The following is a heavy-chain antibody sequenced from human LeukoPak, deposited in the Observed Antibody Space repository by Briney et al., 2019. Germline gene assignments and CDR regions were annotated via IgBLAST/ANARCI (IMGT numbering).Heavy chain of an antibody. J-gene: IGHJ4*02. V-gene: IGHV3-30*02. D-gene: IGHD3-22*01. CDR2: IWYDGSNN. CDR1: GFTFSSYG. CDR3: AKDILHYDSSGYYPDY. Sequence: GGSLRLSCAASGFTFSSYGMHWVRQVPGKGLEWVAVIWYDGSNNCYADSVKGRFTISRDNSKNTLYLQMNSLRAEDTAVYYCAKDILHYDSSGYYPDYWGQGTLVTVSS.